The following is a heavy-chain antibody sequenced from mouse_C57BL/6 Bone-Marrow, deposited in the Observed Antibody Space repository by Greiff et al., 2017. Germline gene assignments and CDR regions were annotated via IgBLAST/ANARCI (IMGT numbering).Heavy chain of an antibody. J-gene: IGHJ4*01. Sequence: QVQLQQSGAELARPGASVKLSCTASGYTFTSYGMSWVKQRPGQGLEWIGAIYPRSGDTYYNEKFKGKVTLTADKSSSTAYMERRSLTSEDSAVYYWAKSKFRRRRVLLAMDDWGQGTSVTVSS. CDR2: IYPRSGDT. V-gene: IGHV1-81*01. CDR3: AKSKFRRRRVLLAMDD. CDR1: GYTFTSYG.